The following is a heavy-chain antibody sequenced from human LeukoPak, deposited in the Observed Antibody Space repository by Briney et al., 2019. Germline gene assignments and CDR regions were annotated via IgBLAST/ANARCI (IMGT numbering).Heavy chain of an antibody. V-gene: IGHV3-74*01. J-gene: IGHJ4*02. CDR1: GFTLSSYW. Sequence: PGGSLRLSCAPSGFTLSSYWMHWVRHAPGGGRGWVSRIISDVGSTSYADSVKGRFTISRDNDKNTLYLQMNSLRAEDTAVYYCARASVVVVAATRGPFDYWGQGTLVTVSS. CDR2: IISDVGST. CDR3: ARASVVVVAATRGPFDY. D-gene: IGHD2-15*01.